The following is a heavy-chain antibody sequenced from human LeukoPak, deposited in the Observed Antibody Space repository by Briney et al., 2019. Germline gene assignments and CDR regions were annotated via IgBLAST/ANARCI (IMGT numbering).Heavy chain of an antibody. J-gene: IGHJ1*01. CDR2: INHSGST. CDR3: ARHSWYYDSSGYYLI. D-gene: IGHD3-22*01. Sequence: SETLSLTCAVYGGSFSGYYWSWIRQPPGKGLEWIGEINHSGSTNYNPSLKSRVTISVDTSKNQFSLKLSSVTAADTAVYYCARHSWYYDSSGYYLIWGQGTLVTVSS. V-gene: IGHV4-34*01. CDR1: GGSFSGYY.